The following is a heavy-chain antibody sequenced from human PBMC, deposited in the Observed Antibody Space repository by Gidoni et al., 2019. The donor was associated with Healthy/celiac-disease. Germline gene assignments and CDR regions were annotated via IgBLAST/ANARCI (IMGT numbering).Heavy chain of an antibody. CDR2: IIPIFGTA. CDR1: GATFSSYA. J-gene: IGHJ4*02. Sequence: QVQRVQSGAEVTKPASSVTVSCKPSGATFSSYAISWVRQSPGQGLEWLGGIIPIFGTANYAQKFQGRVTINADESTSTAYMELSSLRSEDTAVYYCARAPDYYDSSGPPDYWGQGTLVTVSS. D-gene: IGHD3-22*01. CDR3: ARAPDYYDSSGPPDY. V-gene: IGHV1-69*01.